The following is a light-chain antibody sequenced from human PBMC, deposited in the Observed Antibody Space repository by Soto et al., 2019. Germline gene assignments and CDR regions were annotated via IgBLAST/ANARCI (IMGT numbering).Light chain of an antibody. Sequence: EIVLTQSPGTLSLSPGERATLSCRASQSVSNNYLAWYQQKPGQAPRLPIYGASNRATGIPDRFSGSGSGTDFTLTISRLEPEDFVVYYCQQYGSSGTFGQGTKVDIK. J-gene: IGKJ1*01. V-gene: IGKV3-20*01. CDR3: QQYGSSGT. CDR2: GAS. CDR1: QSVSNNY.